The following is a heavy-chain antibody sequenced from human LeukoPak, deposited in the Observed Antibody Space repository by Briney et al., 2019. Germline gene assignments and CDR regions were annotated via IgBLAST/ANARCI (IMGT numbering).Heavy chain of an antibody. CDR1: GGTSNSHA. V-gene: IGHV1-69*04. CDR2: IIPNLGTT. Sequence: SVEVSCKASGGTSNSHAISWVRQAPGQGLEWMGRIIPNLGTTNRAQNFQDRVTLTADKSTNTAYMEPTSLTSDDTAVYYCATTNDGGGYQWGDFFDFWGQGTLVTVSS. CDR3: ATTNDGGGYQWGDFFDF. J-gene: IGHJ4*02. D-gene: IGHD3-22*01.